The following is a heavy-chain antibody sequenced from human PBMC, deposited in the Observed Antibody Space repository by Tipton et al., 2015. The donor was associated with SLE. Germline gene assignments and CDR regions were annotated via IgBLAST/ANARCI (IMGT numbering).Heavy chain of an antibody. CDR1: GGSISSHY. V-gene: IGHV4-59*11. D-gene: IGHD3-3*01. Sequence: PGLVKPSETLSLTCTVSGGSISSHYWSWIRQPPGKGLEWIGYIYYSGSTNYNPSLKSRVTISVDTSKNQFSLKLSSVTAADTAVYYCRVVSDVSFDYWGQGTLVTVSS. CDR3: RVVSDVSFDY. CDR2: IYYSGST. J-gene: IGHJ4*02.